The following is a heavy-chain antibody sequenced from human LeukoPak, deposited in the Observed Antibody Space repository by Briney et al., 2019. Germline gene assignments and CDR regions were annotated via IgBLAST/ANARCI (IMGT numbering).Heavy chain of an antibody. D-gene: IGHD3-10*01. J-gene: IGHJ5*02. CDR2: ISGSAGST. Sequence: PGGSLRLSCAASGFTFSNYAMSWVRQAPGKGLEWVSGISGSAGSTYYADSVKGRFSISRDNSKNTVYLQMNRLRAEDTAVYYCAKGGWFDDWGQGTLVTVSS. CDR1: GFTFSNYA. V-gene: IGHV3-23*01. CDR3: AKGGWFDD.